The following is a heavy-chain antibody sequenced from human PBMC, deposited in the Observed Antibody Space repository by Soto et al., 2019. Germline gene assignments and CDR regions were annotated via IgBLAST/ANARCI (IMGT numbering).Heavy chain of an antibody. V-gene: IGHV3-7*05. CDR3: AGDYNGDFDD. Sequence: EVQLVESGGGLVQPGGSLRLSCAASGITFSDYWMSWVRQAPGKGLEWVANIKEDGSEKYYVDSVKGRFTISRDNAKKSLDMQMNCLRAEGTAVYYCAGDYNGDFDDWGQGTPVTVPS. CDR2: IKEDGSEK. CDR1: GITFSDYW. J-gene: IGHJ4*02. D-gene: IGHD3-10*01.